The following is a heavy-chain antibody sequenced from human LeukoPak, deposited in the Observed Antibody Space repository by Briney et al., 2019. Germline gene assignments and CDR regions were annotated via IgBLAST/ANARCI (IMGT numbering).Heavy chain of an antibody. CDR3: AKEDAPLGGRPDF. Sequence: GGSLRLSCAASGSTFSSYGMHWVRQAPGKGLEWVAFIRYDGSNKYYADSVKGRFTISRDNSKNTLYLQMSSLRAEDTAVYYCAKEDAPLGGRPDFWGQGTLVTVSS. D-gene: IGHD3-16*01. V-gene: IGHV3-30*02. J-gene: IGHJ4*02. CDR2: IRYDGSNK. CDR1: GSTFSSYG.